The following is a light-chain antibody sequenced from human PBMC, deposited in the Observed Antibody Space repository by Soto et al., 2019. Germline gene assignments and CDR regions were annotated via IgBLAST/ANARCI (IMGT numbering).Light chain of an antibody. J-gene: IGLJ2*01. CDR2: EVS. CDR1: SSDVGGYNY. Sequence: QSVLTQPASVSGSPGQSITISCTGTSSDVGGYNYVSWYQQHPGKAPKLMIYEVSNRPSGVSNRFSGSKSGNTASLTISGLQAEDEADYYCSSSTSSDTLLFGGGTKLT. V-gene: IGLV2-14*01. CDR3: SSSTSSDTLL.